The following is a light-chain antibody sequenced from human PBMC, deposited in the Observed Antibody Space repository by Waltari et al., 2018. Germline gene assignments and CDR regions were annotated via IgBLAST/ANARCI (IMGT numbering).Light chain of an antibody. CDR3: AVWDDSLNGVV. CDR1: SSTLGSNP. J-gene: IGLJ2*01. CDR2: TNN. V-gene: IGLV1-44*01. Sequence: QSVLTQPPSASATPGQRVTISCSGSSSTLGSNPVTWYPQLPGTAPQLPIYTNNQRPSGVPDRFSGSKSGTSASLAISGLQSEDEADYYCAVWDDSLNGVVFGGGTKLTVL.